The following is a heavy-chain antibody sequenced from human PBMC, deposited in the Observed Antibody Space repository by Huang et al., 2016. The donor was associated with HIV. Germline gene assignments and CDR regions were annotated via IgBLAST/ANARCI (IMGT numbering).Heavy chain of an antibody. J-gene: IGHJ4*02. Sequence: EVQMVQSGAEVKKPGESVKISCKGYGYSFDKYWIAWVRQMPGKGLEWVATIYPMDTDPLLSPSFQGRVTISADKSSNTAYLQLSSLKDSDTAMYYCARQGVVTALGFWGQGTLVTVSS. CDR3: ARQGVVTALGF. D-gene: IGHD2-21*02. CDR1: GYSFDKYW. V-gene: IGHV5-51*01. CDR2: IYPMDTDP.